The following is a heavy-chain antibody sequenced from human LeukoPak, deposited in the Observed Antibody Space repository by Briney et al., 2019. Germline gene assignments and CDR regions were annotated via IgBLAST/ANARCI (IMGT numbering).Heavy chain of an antibody. J-gene: IGHJ4*02. CDR3: ARGTYSDY. Sequence: SETLSLTCAVSGGPISSGGYSWSWIRQPPGKGLEWIGYIYYSGSTYYNPSLKSRVIISVDMSKNQFSLKLSSVTAADTAVYYCARGTYSDYWGQGTLVTVSS. CDR2: IYYSGST. CDR1: GGPISSGGYS. V-gene: IGHV4-30-4*07.